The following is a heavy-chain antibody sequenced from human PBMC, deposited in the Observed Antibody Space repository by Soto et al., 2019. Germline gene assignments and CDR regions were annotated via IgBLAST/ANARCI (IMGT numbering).Heavy chain of an antibody. CDR3: ARGDSTDCSNGVCSFFYNHDMDV. D-gene: IGHD2-8*01. J-gene: IGHJ6*02. V-gene: IGHV1-2*04. Sequence: QLHLLQPGAEGKKPGASVKVSCKASGYSFTDYHIPWGRQPPGQGLEGLGRINPKSGGTSTAQKFQGWVTMTTDTSISTASMELTRLTSDDTAIYYCARGDSTDCSNGVCSFFYNHDMDVWGQGTTVTVSS. CDR2: INPKSGGT. CDR1: GYSFTDYH.